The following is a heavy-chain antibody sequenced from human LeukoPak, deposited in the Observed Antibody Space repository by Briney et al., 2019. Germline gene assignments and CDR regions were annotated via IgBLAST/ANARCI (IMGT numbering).Heavy chain of an antibody. V-gene: IGHV3-21*01. CDR2: ISVSSSYI. CDR3: ARDHPAEYCSSTSCYPDY. J-gene: IGHJ4*02. D-gene: IGHD2-2*01. CDR1: GFTFSNFQ. Sequence: VGSLRLSCAASGFTFSNFQMRWVRQAPGKGLEWVSSISVSSSYIYYVDSVQGRFTISRDNSKNTLYLQMNSLRAEDTAVYYCARDHPAEYCSSTSCYPDYWGQGTLVTVSS.